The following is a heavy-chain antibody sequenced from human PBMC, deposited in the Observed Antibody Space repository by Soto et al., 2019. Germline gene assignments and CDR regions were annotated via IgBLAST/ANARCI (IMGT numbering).Heavy chain of an antibody. CDR1: GYRFVDYY. CDR2: MNPNSGSV. V-gene: IGHV1-46*01. D-gene: IGHD3-10*01. CDR3: ARDFGSAYSKPTTTHYYYYFGLDV. J-gene: IGHJ6*02. Sequence: QGQLVQSGAEMKTPGASVEVSCKASGYRFVDYYIHWVRQAPGQGLEWMGVMNPNSGSVTYAQKFQGRVAMTRDRSTATMYLEVSGLTSDDTAIYFCARDFGSAYSKPTTTHYYYYFGLDVWGQGTTVTVSS.